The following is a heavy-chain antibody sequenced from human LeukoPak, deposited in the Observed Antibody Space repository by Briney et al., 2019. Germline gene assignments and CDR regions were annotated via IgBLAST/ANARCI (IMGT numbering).Heavy chain of an antibody. CDR1: GYTFTSYY. Sequence: APVKVSCKASGYTFTSYYIHWVRQAPGQGLEWMGIINPSAGSTTYAQKFQGRVTMTRDTSTSTVYMELSSLRSEDTAVYYCARDPNDDRGFVYGMDVWGQGTTVTVSS. CDR2: INPSAGST. CDR3: ARDPNDDRGFVYGMDV. D-gene: IGHD3-22*01. V-gene: IGHV1-46*01. J-gene: IGHJ6*02.